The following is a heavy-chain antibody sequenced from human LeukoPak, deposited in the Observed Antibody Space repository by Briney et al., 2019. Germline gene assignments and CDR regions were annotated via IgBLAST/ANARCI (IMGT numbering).Heavy chain of an antibody. Sequence: GALRLSCAASGFTFSSYWMSWVRQAPGKGLEWVANIKQDGSEKYYVDSVKGRFTISRDNAKNSLYLQMNSLRAEDTAVYYCARAATVTAESAFGYWGQGTLVTVSS. J-gene: IGHJ4*02. CDR1: GFTFSSYW. CDR3: ARAATVTAESAFGY. CDR2: IKQDGSEK. V-gene: IGHV3-7*01. D-gene: IGHD4-17*01.